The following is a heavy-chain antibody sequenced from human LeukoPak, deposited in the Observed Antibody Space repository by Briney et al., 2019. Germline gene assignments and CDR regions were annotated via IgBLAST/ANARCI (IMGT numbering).Heavy chain of an antibody. V-gene: IGHV3-21*06. Sequence: GGSLRLSCAASGFTFSSYSMNWVRQAPGKGLEWVSSISSSSSYIYYADSVKGRFTTSRDNAKNSLYLQMNSLRAEDTAVYYCAREVTIFGVVPFDPWGQGTLVTVSS. J-gene: IGHJ5*02. CDR1: GFTFSSYS. D-gene: IGHD3-3*01. CDR2: ISSSSSYI. CDR3: AREVTIFGVVPFDP.